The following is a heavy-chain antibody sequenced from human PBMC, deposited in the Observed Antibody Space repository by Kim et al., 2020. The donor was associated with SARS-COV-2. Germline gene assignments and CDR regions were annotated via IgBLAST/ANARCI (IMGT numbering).Heavy chain of an antibody. CDR2: INTNTGNP. CDR3: ARGHYYGSGSYYNNLPHYYGMDV. D-gene: IGHD3-10*01. V-gene: IGHV7-4-1*02. Sequence: ASVKVSCKASGYTFTSYAMNWVRQAPGQGLEWMGWINTNTGNPTYAQGFTGRLVFSLDTSVSTAYLQISSLKAEDTAVYYCARGHYYGSGSYYNNLPHYYGMDVGGQGTTVTVSS. J-gene: IGHJ6*02. CDR1: GYTFTSYA.